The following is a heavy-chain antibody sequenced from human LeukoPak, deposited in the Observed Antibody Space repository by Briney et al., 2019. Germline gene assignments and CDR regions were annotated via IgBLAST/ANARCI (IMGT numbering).Heavy chain of an antibody. D-gene: IGHD5-12*01. J-gene: IGHJ4*02. V-gene: IGHV3-13*01. CDR2: IGTAGDT. CDR1: GFTFSSYD. Sequence: GGSLRLSCAASGFTFSSYDMHWVRQATGKGLEWVSAIGTAGDTYYPGSVKGRFTISRDNAKNSLYLQMNSLRAEDTAVYYCARVRRWLQIDTYYFDYWGQGTLVTVSS. CDR3: ARVRRWLQIDTYYFDY.